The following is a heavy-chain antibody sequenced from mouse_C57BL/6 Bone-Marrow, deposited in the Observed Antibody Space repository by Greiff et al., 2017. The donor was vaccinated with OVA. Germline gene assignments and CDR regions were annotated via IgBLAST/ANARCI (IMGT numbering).Heavy chain of an antibody. CDR2: IDPANGNT. D-gene: IGHD1-1*01. V-gene: IGHV14-3*01. J-gene: IGHJ2*01. CDR3: ARDYYGSSYVDFDY. CDR1: GFNIKNTY. Sequence: EVQLQQSVAELVRPGASVKLSCTASGFNIKNTYMHWVKQRPEQGLEWIGRIDPANGNTKYAPKFQGKATITADTASNTAYLQLSSLTSEDTAVYYCARDYYGSSYVDFDYWGQGTTLTVSS.